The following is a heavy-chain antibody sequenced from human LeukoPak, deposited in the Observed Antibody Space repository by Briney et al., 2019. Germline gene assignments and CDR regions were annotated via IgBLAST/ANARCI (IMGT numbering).Heavy chain of an antibody. D-gene: IGHD5-12*01. Sequence: SGTLSLTCAVSGGSMSISNWWSWVRQPPGKGLEWIGEIYHRGNTNYKPSLRSRVTVEVDKSKHQFSLKLGSVAAADTDVCYCARSGIGATICFDYWGQGTLVTVPS. CDR1: GGSMSISNW. J-gene: IGHJ4*02. CDR3: ARSGIGATICFDY. CDR2: IYHRGNT. V-gene: IGHV4-4*02.